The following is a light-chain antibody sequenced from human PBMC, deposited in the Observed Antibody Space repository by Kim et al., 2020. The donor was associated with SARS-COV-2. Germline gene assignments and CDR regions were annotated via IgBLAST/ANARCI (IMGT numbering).Light chain of an antibody. J-gene: IGKJ1*01. CDR2: AAS. Sequence: DIQMTQSPSSLSASVGDRVTISCRASQDITNYLAWYQQRPGSVPKVLIYAASTLQSGVPSRFSGSGSGTDFTLTITSLQPEDVATYYCQNYNDAPWTFGQGTKLEI. CDR1: QDITNY. V-gene: IGKV1-27*01. CDR3: QNYNDAPWT.